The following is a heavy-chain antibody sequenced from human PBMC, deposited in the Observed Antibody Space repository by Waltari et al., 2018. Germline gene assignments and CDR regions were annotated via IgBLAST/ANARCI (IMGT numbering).Heavy chain of an antibody. CDR2: IDSGGNT. D-gene: IGHD5-18*01. CDR3: ARDDSYGQFMRFDF. V-gene: IGHV3-53*01. Sequence: EVQLVESGGGLIQPGGSLRLSCEASGLTVGSKSMSWVRQAPGKGLELLSAIDSGGNTFYADSVKGRFNISIDNSKNTLYLQMNSLRVDDTAVYYCARDDSYGQFMRFDFWGQGTVVTVSS. J-gene: IGHJ4*02. CDR1: GLTVGSKS.